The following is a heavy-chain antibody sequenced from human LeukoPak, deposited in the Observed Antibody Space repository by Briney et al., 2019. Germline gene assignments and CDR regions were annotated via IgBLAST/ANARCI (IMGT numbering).Heavy chain of an antibody. D-gene: IGHD3-22*01. V-gene: IGHV1-46*01. J-gene: IGHJ4*02. CDR1: GYTFTSYY. Sequence: ASVKVSCKASGYTFTSYYMHWVRQAPGQGLEWMGKINPSGGSTTYAQKFQGRVTMTTDTSTSTAYMELRSLRSDDTAVYYCARVRGYYYDSSGYYSGFPDYWGQGTLVTVSS. CDR3: ARVRGYYYDSSGYYSGFPDY. CDR2: INPSGGST.